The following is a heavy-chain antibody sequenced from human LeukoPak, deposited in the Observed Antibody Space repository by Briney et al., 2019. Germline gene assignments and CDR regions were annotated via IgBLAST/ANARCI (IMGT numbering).Heavy chain of an antibody. CDR1: GVSINSHY. J-gene: IGHJ5*02. CDR2: IYTLGNT. D-gene: IGHD3-16*01. V-gene: IGHV4-4*09. CDR3: ARLYDWFDP. Sequence: SETLSLTRSVSGVSINSHYWSWIRQPPGKGLEWIGYIYTLGNTNYNPSLKSRVSISADTSNNQFSLKMSSVTAADTAVYYCARLYDWFDPWGQGTLVTVSS.